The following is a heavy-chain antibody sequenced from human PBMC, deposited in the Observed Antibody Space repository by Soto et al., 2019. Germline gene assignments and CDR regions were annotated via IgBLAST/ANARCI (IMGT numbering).Heavy chain of an antibody. CDR2: IYYNGNT. D-gene: IGHD3-22*01. Sequence: SETLSLTCTVSGDSISTYYWSWIRQPPGKGLEWIAYIYYNGNTNYNPSLKSRVTISVDTSKNQFSLKLSSVTAADTAIYYCAKGINYYDSSGDSWFDPWGQGTLVTVSS. V-gene: IGHV4-59*12. CDR1: GDSISTYY. J-gene: IGHJ5*02. CDR3: AKGINYYDSSGDSWFDP.